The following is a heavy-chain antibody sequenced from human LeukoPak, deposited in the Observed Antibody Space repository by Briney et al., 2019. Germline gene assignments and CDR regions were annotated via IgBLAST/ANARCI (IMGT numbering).Heavy chain of an antibody. Sequence: QAGGSLRLSCAASGFTFSNSWMHWVRQAPGKGLVWVSRINSDGSITNYADSVKGRFTISRDSAKNTLYLQLNSLRAEDTAVYYCARGGNFYFDYWGQGTLVT. V-gene: IGHV3-74*01. CDR2: INSDGSIT. CDR1: GFTFSNSW. CDR3: ARGGNFYFDY. J-gene: IGHJ4*02. D-gene: IGHD1-7*01.